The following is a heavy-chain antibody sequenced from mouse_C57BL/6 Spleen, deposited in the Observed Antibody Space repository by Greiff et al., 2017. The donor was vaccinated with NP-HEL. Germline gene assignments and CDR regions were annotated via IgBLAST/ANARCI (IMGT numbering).Heavy chain of an antibody. CDR1: GYTFTDYY. V-gene: IGHV1-26*01. D-gene: IGHD2-4*01. Sequence: EVQLQQSGPELVKPGASVKISCKASGYTFTDYYMNWVKQSHGKSLEWIGDINPNHGGTSYNQKFKGKAKLTVDKSSSTAYMELGSLTYEDAAVYYWARRGIYYEYDEAVAYWGQGTLVTVSA. CDR3: ARRGIYYEYDEAVAY. CDR2: INPNHGGT. J-gene: IGHJ3*01.